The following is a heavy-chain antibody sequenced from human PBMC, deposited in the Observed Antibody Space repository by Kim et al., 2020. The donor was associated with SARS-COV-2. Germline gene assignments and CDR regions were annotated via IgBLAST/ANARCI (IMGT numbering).Heavy chain of an antibody. CDR3: ARGAARVPPGFDP. J-gene: IGHJ5*02. CDR1: GGSISSSNW. Sequence: SETLSLTCAVSGGSISSSNWWSWVRQPPGTGLAWIGEIYHSGSTNYNPSLKSRVTISVDKSKNQFSLKLSSVTAADTAVYYCARGAARVPPGFDPWGQGTLVTVSS. CDR2: IYHSGST. D-gene: IGHD6-25*01. V-gene: IGHV4-4*02.